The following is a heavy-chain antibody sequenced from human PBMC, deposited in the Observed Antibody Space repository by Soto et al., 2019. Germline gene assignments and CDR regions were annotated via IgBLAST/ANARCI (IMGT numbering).Heavy chain of an antibody. J-gene: IGHJ6*02. V-gene: IGHV1-3*01. CDR3: ASSATMVRGVTEKYYYYYGMDV. CDR1: GYTFTSYA. CDR2: INAGNGNT. Sequence: ASVKVSCKASGYTFTSYAMHWVRQAPGQRLEWMGWINAGNGNTKYSQKFQGRVTITRDTSASTAYMELSSLRSEDTAVYYCASSATMVRGVTEKYYYYYGMDVWGQGTTVTVSS. D-gene: IGHD3-10*01.